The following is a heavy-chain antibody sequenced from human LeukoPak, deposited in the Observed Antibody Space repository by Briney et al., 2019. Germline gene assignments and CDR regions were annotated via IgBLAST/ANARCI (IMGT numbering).Heavy chain of an antibody. CDR1: GFTFSSYG. D-gene: IGHD4-23*01. Sequence: GGSLRLSCAASGFTFSSYGMHWVRQAPGKGLEWVAVISYDGSNKYYADSVKGRFTISRDNSKNTLYLQMNSLRAEDTAVYFCVRAIGSNTLWGQGTLVTVSS. CDR2: ISYDGSNK. V-gene: IGHV3-30*03. CDR3: VRAIGSNTL. J-gene: IGHJ4*02.